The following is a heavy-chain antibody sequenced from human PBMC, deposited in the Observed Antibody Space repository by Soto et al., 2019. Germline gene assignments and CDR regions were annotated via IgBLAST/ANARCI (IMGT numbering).Heavy chain of an antibody. CDR2: INSDGSST. CDR1: GFTFSSYW. D-gene: IGHD1-7*01. CDR3: AREDWNYTPPDY. Sequence: EVQLVESGGGLVQPGGSLRLSCAASGFTFSSYWMHWVRQAPGKGLVWVSRINSDGSSTSYADSVKGRFTISRDNAKNTLYLQMNSLRAADTAVYYWAREDWNYTPPDYWGQGTLFTVSS. J-gene: IGHJ4*02. V-gene: IGHV3-74*01.